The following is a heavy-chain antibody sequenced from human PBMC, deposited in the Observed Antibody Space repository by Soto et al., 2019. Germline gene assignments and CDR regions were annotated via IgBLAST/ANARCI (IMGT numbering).Heavy chain of an antibody. CDR2: ISSSSSYI. CDR1: GFTFSSYS. Sequence: GWSLRLSCAASGFTFSSYSMNWVRQAPGKXLEWVSSISSSSSYIYYADSVKGRFTISRDNAKNSLYLQMNSLRAEDTAVYYCARNGPYCSSTSCYRARGYYYRMDVWGQGTTVTVSS. J-gene: IGHJ6*02. V-gene: IGHV3-21*01. CDR3: ARNGPYCSSTSCYRARGYYYRMDV. D-gene: IGHD2-2*02.